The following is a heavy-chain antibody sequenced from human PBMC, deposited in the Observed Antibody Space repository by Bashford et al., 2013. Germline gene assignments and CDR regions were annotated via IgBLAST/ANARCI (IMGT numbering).Heavy chain of an antibody. CDR2: INNSGTS. J-gene: IGHJ3*02. V-gene: IGHV4-31*03. Sequence: SETLSLTCTVSGGSISSGDYFWTWIRQHPGKGLEWIGYINNSGTSYYNPSLKSRVTISVDTSKTQFSLMLSSVTAADTALYYCARDLGDYAAFDIWGQGTLVTVSS. CDR3: ARDLGDYAAFDI. D-gene: IGHD4-17*01. CDR1: GGSISSGDYF.